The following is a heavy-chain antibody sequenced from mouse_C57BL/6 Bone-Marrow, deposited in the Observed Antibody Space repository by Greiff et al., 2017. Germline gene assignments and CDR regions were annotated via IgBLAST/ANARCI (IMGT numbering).Heavy chain of an antibody. J-gene: IGHJ3*01. Sequence: QVQLKQPGPELVKPGASVKISCKASGYAFSSSWMNWVKQRPGKGLEWIGRLYPGDGDTNYNGKLKGKATLTAYKSYSTAYMQLSSLTSEDSAVYFCARTLIYYDYGAYWGQGTLVTVSA. CDR3: ARTLIYYDYGAY. CDR2: LYPGDGDT. V-gene: IGHV1-82*01. D-gene: IGHD2-4*01. CDR1: GYAFSSSW.